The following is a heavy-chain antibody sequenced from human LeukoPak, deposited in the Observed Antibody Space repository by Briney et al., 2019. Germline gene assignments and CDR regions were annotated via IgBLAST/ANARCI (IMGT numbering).Heavy chain of an antibody. D-gene: IGHD1-26*01. CDR2: IYPGDSDV. J-gene: IGHJ4*02. Sequence: GESLQISCKGSGYSFTTHWIGWVRQVPGKGLEWMGIIYPGDSDVRYSPSFQGQVTISADKSIGTVYLQWSSLKASDTAMYYCARRSFSGGYPSFDYWGQGTLVTVSS. CDR3: ARRSFSGGYPSFDY. CDR1: GYSFTTHW. V-gene: IGHV5-51*01.